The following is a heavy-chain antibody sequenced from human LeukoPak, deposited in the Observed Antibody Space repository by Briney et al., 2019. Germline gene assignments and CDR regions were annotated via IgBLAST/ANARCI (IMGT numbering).Heavy chain of an antibody. J-gene: IGHJ4*02. CDR1: GFTFSGYA. D-gene: IGHD1-26*01. V-gene: IGHV3-23*01. Sequence: GGSLRLSCTASGFTFSGYAMTWVRQAPGKGLEWVSVISGGGGNTYYADSVKGRFTISRDNSKNTLYLQMNNLRVEDTAVYYCAKTGGSYCWEFDYWGQGTLVTASS. CDR2: ISGGGGNT. CDR3: AKTGGSYCWEFDY.